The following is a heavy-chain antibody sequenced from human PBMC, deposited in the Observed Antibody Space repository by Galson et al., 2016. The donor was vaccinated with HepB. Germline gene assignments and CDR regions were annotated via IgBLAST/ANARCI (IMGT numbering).Heavy chain of an antibody. D-gene: IGHD6-19*01. J-gene: IGHJ4*02. CDR2: ISGSGLKT. CDR3: AKFQMAVTGNVGYFDY. Sequence: SLRLSCAASGFTFDTHAMNWVRQAPGKGLEWVSAISGSGLKTDYADSVKGRFTIFRDNSKNTVSLQMSNLRDGDTAVYYCAKFQMAVTGNVGYFDYWGQGALVTVSS. CDR1: GFTFDTHA. V-gene: IGHV3-23*01.